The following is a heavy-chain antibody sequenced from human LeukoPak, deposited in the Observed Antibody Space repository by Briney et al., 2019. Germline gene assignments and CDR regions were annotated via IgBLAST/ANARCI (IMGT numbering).Heavy chain of an antibody. J-gene: IGHJ3*02. CDR3: ATGYTYGTDAFDI. V-gene: IGHV3-30*03. Sequence: PGGSLRLSCAASGFTVSSNFMSWVRQAPGKGLEWVAFILSDGNNKYYADSVKGRFTISRDNSEKTLYLQMNSLRAEDTALYYCATGYTYGTDAFDIWGQGTMVTVSS. D-gene: IGHD5-18*01. CDR2: ILSDGNNK. CDR1: GFTVSSNF.